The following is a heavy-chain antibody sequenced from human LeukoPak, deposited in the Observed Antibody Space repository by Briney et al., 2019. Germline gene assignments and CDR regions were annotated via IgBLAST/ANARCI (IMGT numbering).Heavy chain of an antibody. CDR1: GGSISSYY. Sequence: SETLSLTCTVSGGSISSYYWSWIRQPPGKGLEWIGYIYYSGSTNYNPSLKSRVTISVDTSKNQFSLKLSSVTAADTAVYYCARRRRGTTVTRNDYWGQGTLVTVSS. CDR2: IYYSGST. D-gene: IGHD4-17*01. CDR3: ARRRRGTTVTRNDY. J-gene: IGHJ4*02. V-gene: IGHV4-59*08.